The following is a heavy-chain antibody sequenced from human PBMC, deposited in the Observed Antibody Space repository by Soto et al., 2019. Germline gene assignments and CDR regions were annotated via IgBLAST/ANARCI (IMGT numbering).Heavy chain of an antibody. CDR1: GCTFSSYA. CDR3: AKAYSNSWPNDWFDP. J-gene: IGHJ5*02. V-gene: IGHV3-23*01. CDR2: ITGSGAGS. D-gene: IGHD6-13*01. Sequence: EVQLLESGGGWLQPGGSLRLSCAASGCTFSSYAMNWVRQAPGKGLEWVSGITGSGAGSYYSDSVKGRFTISRDNSKNTLYLQMNSLRAEDTAVYYCAKAYSNSWPNDWFDPWGQGILVTVSS.